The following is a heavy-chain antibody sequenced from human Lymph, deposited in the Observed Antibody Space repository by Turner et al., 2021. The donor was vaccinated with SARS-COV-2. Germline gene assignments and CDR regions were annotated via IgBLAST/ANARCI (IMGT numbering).Heavy chain of an antibody. D-gene: IGHD3-3*01. J-gene: IGHJ6*02. CDR3: AKVRSIFGVVIGGMDV. CDR2: ISYDGSNK. V-gene: IGHV3-30*18. Sequence: QVQLVESGAGVVQPGRSLTLSRAASGFAFSIYAMHWVRQAPGKGLEWGTVISYDGSNKYYADSVKGRFTISRDNSKNTLYLQMISLRAEDTAVYYCAKVRSIFGVVIGGMDVWGQGTTVTVSS. CDR1: GFAFSIYA.